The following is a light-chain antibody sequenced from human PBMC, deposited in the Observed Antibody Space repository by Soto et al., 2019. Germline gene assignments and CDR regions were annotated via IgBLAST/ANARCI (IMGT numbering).Light chain of an antibody. CDR1: QTISSW. Sequence: DILMTQSPSTLSGSVGDRVTITCRASQTISSWLAWYQQKPGKAPKLLIYKASTLKSGVPSRFSGSGSGTEFTLTISSLQSDDFATYYCQHYNSYSEAFGQGTKVELK. J-gene: IGKJ1*01. V-gene: IGKV1-5*03. CDR3: QHYNSYSEA. CDR2: KAS.